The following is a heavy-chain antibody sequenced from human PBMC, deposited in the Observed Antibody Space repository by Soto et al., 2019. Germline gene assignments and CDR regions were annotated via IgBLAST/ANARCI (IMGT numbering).Heavy chain of an antibody. V-gene: IGHV4-39*01. CDR2: IYYSGST. CDR1: VGSISSSSYY. CDR3: ARAIAQDAFDI. Sequence: SETLSLTCTVSVGSISSSSYYLGWIRQPPGKGLEWIGSIYYSGSTYYNPSLKSRVTISVDTSKNQFSLKLSSVTAADTAVYYCARAIAQDAFDIWGQGTMVTVSS. J-gene: IGHJ3*02.